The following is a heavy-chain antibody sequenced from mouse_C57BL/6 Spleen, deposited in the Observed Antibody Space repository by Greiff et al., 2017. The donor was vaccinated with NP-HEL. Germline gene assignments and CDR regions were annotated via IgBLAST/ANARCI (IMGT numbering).Heavy chain of an antibody. D-gene: IGHD1-1*01. J-gene: IGHJ4*01. CDR3: ARYYYYGSSYWAMDY. V-gene: IGHV1-69*01. Sequence: QVQLKQPGAELVMPGASVKLSCKASGYTFTSYWMHWVKQRPGQGLEWIGEIDPSDSYTNYNQKFKGKSTLTVDKSSSTAYMQLSSLTSEDSAVYYCARYYYYGSSYWAMDYWGQGTSVTVSS. CDR2: IDPSDSYT. CDR1: GYTFTSYW.